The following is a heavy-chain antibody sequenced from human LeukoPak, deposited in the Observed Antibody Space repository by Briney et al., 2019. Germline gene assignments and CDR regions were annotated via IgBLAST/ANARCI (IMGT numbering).Heavy chain of an antibody. CDR2: ISHSGST. CDR3: ARDVADSGAFDI. CDR1: GGSFSGYY. V-gene: IGHV4-34*01. Sequence: KASETLSLTCAVYGGSFSGYYWSWIRQPPGKGLEWIGSISHSGSTHYNPSLKSRVTISLDTSKNQFSLKLSSVTAADTAVYYCARDVADSGAFDIWGQGTMVTVSS. J-gene: IGHJ3*02. D-gene: IGHD1-26*01.